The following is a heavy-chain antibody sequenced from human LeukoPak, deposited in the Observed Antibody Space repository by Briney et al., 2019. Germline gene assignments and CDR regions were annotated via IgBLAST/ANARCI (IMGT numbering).Heavy chain of an antibody. Sequence: GGSLRLSCAATGYTFSSYAMSWVREAPGKGLEWGSVISASGGSTYYADSVKGRLTISRDNSKNTLYLQMNSLRAEDTAIYYFTKKERDFGDSDSDYGGQRTLVTVSS. CDR2: ISASGGST. CDR1: GYTFSSYA. V-gene: IGHV3-23*01. CDR3: TKKERDFGDSDSDY. J-gene: IGHJ4*02. D-gene: IGHD4-17*01.